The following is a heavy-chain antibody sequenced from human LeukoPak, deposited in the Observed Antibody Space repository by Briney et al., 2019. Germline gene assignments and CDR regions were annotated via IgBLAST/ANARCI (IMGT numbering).Heavy chain of an antibody. Sequence: SETLSLTCTVSGGSISSGGYFWSWIRQHPGRGLEWIGYIYNSGSTYYNPSLKSRVTISLDTSKNQFSLKLSSVTAADTAVYYCARGKFVPTRTVAGTRDWGQGTLVTVSS. CDR1: GGSISSGGYF. CDR3: ARGKFVPTRTVAGTRD. J-gene: IGHJ4*02. CDR2: IYNSGST. D-gene: IGHD6-19*01. V-gene: IGHV4-31*03.